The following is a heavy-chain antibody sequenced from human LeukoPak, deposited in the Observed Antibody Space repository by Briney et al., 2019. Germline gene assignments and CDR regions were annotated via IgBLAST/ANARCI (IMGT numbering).Heavy chain of an antibody. CDR2: INPSGGST. Sequence: ATVKVSCKASGYTFTSYYMHWVRQAPGQGLEWMGMINPSGGSTGYAQKFQARVTMTRDTSTSTVYMELSSLRSEDTAVYYCARGLVAAAALDYWGQGTLVTVSS. CDR3: ARGLVAAAALDY. J-gene: IGHJ4*02. CDR1: GYTFTSYY. V-gene: IGHV1-46*01. D-gene: IGHD6-25*01.